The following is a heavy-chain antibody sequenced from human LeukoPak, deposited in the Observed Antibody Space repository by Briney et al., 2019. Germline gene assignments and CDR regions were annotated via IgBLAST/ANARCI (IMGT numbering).Heavy chain of an antibody. CDR2: ISAYNDNT. CDR1: GYTFTSYG. D-gene: IGHD3-22*01. J-gene: IGHJ4*02. V-gene: IGHV1-18*01. Sequence: GASVKVSCKASGYTFTSYGISWVRQAPGQGLEWMGWISAYNDNTNYVQKFQGRVTTTTDISTSTAYMELRSLRSDDTAVYHCARERSYYYDSSGYSGGDYWGQGTLVTVSS. CDR3: ARERSYYYDSSGYSGGDY.